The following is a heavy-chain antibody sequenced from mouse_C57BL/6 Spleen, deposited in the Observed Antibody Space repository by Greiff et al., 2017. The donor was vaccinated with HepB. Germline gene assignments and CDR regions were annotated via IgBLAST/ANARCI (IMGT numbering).Heavy chain of an antibody. D-gene: IGHD2-4*01. CDR1: GYTFTSYW. CDR3: ACDYDAFAY. CDR2: IHPNSGST. Sequence: VQLQQPGAELVKPGASVKLSCKASGYTFTSYWMHWVKQRPGQGLEWIGMIHPNSGSTDYNEKFKNKATLTVDKSSSTAYMQLSSLTSEDSAVYYCACDYDAFAYWGQGTLVTVSA. J-gene: IGHJ3*01. V-gene: IGHV1-64*01.